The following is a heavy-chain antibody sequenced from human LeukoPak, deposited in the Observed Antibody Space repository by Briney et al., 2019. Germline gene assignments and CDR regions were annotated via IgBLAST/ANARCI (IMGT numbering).Heavy chain of an antibody. D-gene: IGHD1-26*01. CDR3: AKGSGRSRPYYFDY. CDR1: GFTFNSYA. CDR2: INDNGAGT. V-gene: IGHV3-23*01. Sequence: PGGSLRLSCAASGFTFNSYAMSWVRQAPGKGLEWVSAINDNGAGTYHGDSVKGRFTISRDNSKSILYLQMNSLGAEDTAVYYCAKGSGRSRPYYFDYWGQGILVTVSS. J-gene: IGHJ4*02.